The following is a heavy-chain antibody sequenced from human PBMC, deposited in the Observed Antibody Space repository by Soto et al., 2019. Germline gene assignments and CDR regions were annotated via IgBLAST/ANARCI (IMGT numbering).Heavy chain of an antibody. V-gene: IGHV3-73*01. D-gene: IGHD2-21*01. Sequence: PGGSMTIASAACGLTFSVSSMHWVRKASGEGLEWLGRIRSKGNNYATEYGASLKGRFTISRDDSKKTTYLQMSNLNTEDTAFYYCVRYSRTLGWFFDLWGRGTLVTVIS. CDR3: VRYSRTLGWFFDL. CDR2: IRSKGNNYAT. J-gene: IGHJ2*01. CDR1: GLTFSVSS.